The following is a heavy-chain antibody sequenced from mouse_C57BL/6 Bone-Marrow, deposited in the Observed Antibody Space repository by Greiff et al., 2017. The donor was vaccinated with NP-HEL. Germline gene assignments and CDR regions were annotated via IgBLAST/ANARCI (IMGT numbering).Heavy chain of an antibody. V-gene: IGHV1-80*01. CDR1: GYAFSSYW. Sequence: VKLVESGAELVKPGASVKISCKASGYAFSSYWMSWVKQRPGKGLEWIGQIYPGDGDTNYNGKFKGKATLTADKSSSTAYMQLSSLTSEDSAVYFCARGGYPYYFDYWGQGTTLTVSS. D-gene: IGHD2-2*01. J-gene: IGHJ2*01. CDR3: ARGGYPYYFDY. CDR2: IYPGDGDT.